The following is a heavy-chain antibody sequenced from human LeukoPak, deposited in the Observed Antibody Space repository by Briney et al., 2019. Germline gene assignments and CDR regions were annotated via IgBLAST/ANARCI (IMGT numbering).Heavy chain of an antibody. CDR3: ATDSIFGVVIDYYYYMGV. J-gene: IGHJ6*03. Sequence: GGSLRLSCAASGFTFSSYAMSWVRQAPGKGLEWVSAISGSGGSTYYADSVKGRFTISRDNSKNTLYLQMNSLRAEDTAVYYCATDSIFGVVIDYYYYMGVWGKGTTVIVSS. CDR2: ISGSGGST. V-gene: IGHV3-23*01. CDR1: GFTFSSYA. D-gene: IGHD3-3*02.